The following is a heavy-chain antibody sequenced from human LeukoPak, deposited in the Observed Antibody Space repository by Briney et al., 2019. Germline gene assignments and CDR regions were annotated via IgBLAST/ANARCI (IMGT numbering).Heavy chain of an antibody. Sequence: SVKVSCKASGGTFSDYALNWVRQAPGQGLEWMGVFIPILGTANSTQKFQGRVTITADISTNTVYMELSSLRSEDTAVYFCAGIPVFGVVLHQEPVWGKGTTVTVSS. J-gene: IGHJ6*04. V-gene: IGHV1-69*10. CDR2: FIPILGTA. D-gene: IGHD3-3*01. CDR1: GGTFSDYA. CDR3: AGIPVFGVVLHQEPV.